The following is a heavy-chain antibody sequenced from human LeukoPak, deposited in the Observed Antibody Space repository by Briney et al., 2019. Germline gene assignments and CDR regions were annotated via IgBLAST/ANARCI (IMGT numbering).Heavy chain of an antibody. CDR3: ARAEGAYDRAFDT. V-gene: IGHV4-61*01. CDR2: ISYRGST. CDR1: GGSVNSGSSY. J-gene: IGHJ4*02. Sequence: SETLSLTCTVSGGSVNSGSSYWSWIRQPPGKGLEWIGCISYRGSTNYNPSLKSRFTISVDTSKNQFSLKLSSVTAADTAVYYCARAEGAYDRAFDTWGQGTLVTVSS. D-gene: IGHD3-22*01.